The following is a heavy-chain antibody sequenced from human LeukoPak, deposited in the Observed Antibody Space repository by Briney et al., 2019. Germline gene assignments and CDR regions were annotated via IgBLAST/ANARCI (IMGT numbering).Heavy chain of an antibody. Sequence: GGSLRLSCAASEFSVSHNYMSWVRQAPGKGLEWVSVIHSDGTTHYADSVKGRFTISRDNSKNTLYLQMNSLRAEDTAVYYCARDPPAHPLDYWGQGTLVTVSS. CDR1: EFSVSHNY. J-gene: IGHJ4*02. V-gene: IGHV3-53*01. CDR3: ARDPPAHPLDY. CDR2: IHSDGTT.